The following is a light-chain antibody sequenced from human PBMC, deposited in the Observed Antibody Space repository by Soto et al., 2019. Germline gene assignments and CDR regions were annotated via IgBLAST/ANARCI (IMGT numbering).Light chain of an antibody. J-gene: IGLJ2*01. CDR3: SSYAGSNNVI. CDR1: SSDVGIYNS. CDR2: EVN. Sequence: QSVLTQPPSASGSPGQSVTFSCTGTSSDVGIYNSVSWYQHHPGKAPKLMIYEVNKRPSGVPDRCSGSKSGSTASLTVSGRQADDEAEYYCSSYAGSNNVIFGGGTKLTVL. V-gene: IGLV2-8*01.